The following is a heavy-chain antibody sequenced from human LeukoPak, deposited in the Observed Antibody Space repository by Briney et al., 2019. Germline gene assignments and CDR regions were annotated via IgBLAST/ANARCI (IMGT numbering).Heavy chain of an antibody. CDR1: GFTFSNYW. CDR2: IKRDGSST. CDR3: ARGGGLDV. Sequence: GGSLRLSCAASGFTFSNYWMHWVRQAPGKGLVWVSRIKRDGSSTDYADSVKGRFTISRDNAKNSLYLQMSNLRAEDTAVYFRARGGGLDVWGQGATVTVSS. J-gene: IGHJ6*02. V-gene: IGHV3-74*01. D-gene: IGHD3-16*01.